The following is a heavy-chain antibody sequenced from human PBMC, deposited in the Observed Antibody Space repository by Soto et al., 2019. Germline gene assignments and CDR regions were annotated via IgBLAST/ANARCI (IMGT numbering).Heavy chain of an antibody. V-gene: IGHV5-51*01. CDR1: GYSFTSYW. Sequence: PGESLKISCKGSGYSFTSYWIGWVRQMPGKGLEWMGIIYPGDSDTRYSPSFQGQVTLSADNAISTAYLQWSSLKASDTAMYYCARLYVSTITNLGDAFDIFGQGIMVTVSS. D-gene: IGHD3-9*01. CDR3: ARLYVSTITNLGDAFDI. J-gene: IGHJ3*02. CDR2: IYPGDSDT.